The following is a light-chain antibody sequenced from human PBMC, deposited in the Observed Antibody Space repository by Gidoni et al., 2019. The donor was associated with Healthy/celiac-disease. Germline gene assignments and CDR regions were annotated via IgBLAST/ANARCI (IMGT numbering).Light chain of an antibody. V-gene: IGLV2-23*02. CDR1: SSDVGSYNL. J-gene: IGLJ1*01. CDR3: CSYAGSSAYV. Sequence: QSALTQPASVSGSPGQSITISCTGTSSDVGSYNLVSWYQQHPGKAPKLMIYEVSKRPSGVSNRFSGSKSGNTASLTISGLQAEDDADYYCCSYAGSSAYVFGTGTKVXVX. CDR2: EVS.